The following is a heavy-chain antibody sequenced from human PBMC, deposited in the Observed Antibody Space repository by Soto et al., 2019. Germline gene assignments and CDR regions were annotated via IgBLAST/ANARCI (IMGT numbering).Heavy chain of an antibody. J-gene: IGHJ4*02. V-gene: IGHV4-4*01. CDR1: GGSMSSSNW. D-gene: IGHD4-17*01. CDR3: ARSEATVLDY. CDR2: THHSGRT. Sequence: QVQLQESGPGLVKPSGTLSLTCTVSGGSMSSSNWWNWVRQPPGKGLEWIGETHHSGRTNYNPSLKGRVTISVDKSKDHFSLKLSSVTAAATAVYCCARSEATVLDYWGQGTLVTVSS.